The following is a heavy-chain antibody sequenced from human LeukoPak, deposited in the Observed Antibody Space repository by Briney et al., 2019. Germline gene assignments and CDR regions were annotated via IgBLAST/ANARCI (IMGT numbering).Heavy chain of an antibody. D-gene: IGHD3-10*01. Sequence: GGPRTLPGTPSGSPFKNFPMIGAPRAPGKGPEGVPVLFTGVHGALYADSVRGRFTISGDTSKTTLYLQMSGLRAEDTAVYYCAKECDYSPGHKFDLWGRGTLVTVSS. CDR1: GSPFKNFP. CDR2: LFTGVHGA. V-gene: IGHV3-23*03. CDR3: AKECDYSPGHKFDL. J-gene: IGHJ5*02.